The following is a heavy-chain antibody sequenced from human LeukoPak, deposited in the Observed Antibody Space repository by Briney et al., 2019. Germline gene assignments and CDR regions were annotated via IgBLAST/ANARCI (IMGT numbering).Heavy chain of an antibody. D-gene: IGHD3-9*01. J-gene: IGHJ4*02. V-gene: IGHV1-46*01. CDR1: GYTFTSYY. Sequence: ASVKVSCKASGYTFTSYYMHWVRQAPGQGLEWMGIINPSGGSTSYAQKFQGRVTMTRDTSTSTVYMELSSLRSEDTAVYYCARAGRGLRFFDWLTYDYWGQGTLVTVSS. CDR2: INPSGGST. CDR3: ARAGRGLRFFDWLTYDY.